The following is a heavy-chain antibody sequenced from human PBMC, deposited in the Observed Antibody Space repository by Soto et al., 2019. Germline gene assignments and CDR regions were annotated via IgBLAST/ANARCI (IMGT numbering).Heavy chain of an antibody. CDR1: GGTFCSYA. Sequence: GASVKVSCKASGGTFCSYAISWVRQAPGQGLEWMGGIIPIFGTANYAQKFQGRVTITADESTSTAYMELSSLRSEDTAVYYCARGVGEIVVVPAASQDYYYYYGMDVWGQGTTVTVSS. CDR3: ARGVGEIVVVPAASQDYYYYYGMDV. CDR2: IIPIFGTA. V-gene: IGHV1-69*13. J-gene: IGHJ6*02. D-gene: IGHD2-2*01.